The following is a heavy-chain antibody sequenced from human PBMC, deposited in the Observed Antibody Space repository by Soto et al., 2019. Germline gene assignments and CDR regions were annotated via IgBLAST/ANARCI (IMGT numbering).Heavy chain of an antibody. D-gene: IGHD6-13*01. V-gene: IGHV6-1*01. Sequence: QTLSLTCAISGDSVSSNSAAWNWIRQSPSRGLEWLGRTYYRSKWYYDYAVSVKSRITINPDTSKNQFSLQLTSVTPEDTGVYYCARGGYTSSWLHDVWGQGTTVTVSS. CDR1: GDSVSSNSAA. CDR3: ARGGYTSSWLHDV. CDR2: TYYRSKWYY. J-gene: IGHJ6*02.